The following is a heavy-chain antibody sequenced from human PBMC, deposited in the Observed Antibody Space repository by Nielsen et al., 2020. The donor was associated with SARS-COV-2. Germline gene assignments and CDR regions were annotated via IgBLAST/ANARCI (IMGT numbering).Heavy chain of an antibody. CDR2: IRSKAYGGTT. CDR1: GFTFGDYA. Sequence: LSLTCTASGFTFGDYAMIWVRQAPGKGLEWVGFIRSKAYGGTTETAASLKGRFTISRDDSRSIAYLEVNSLITEDTAVYYCTRRGPIGDHCGGGDCYPFDCWGQGTLVTVSS. J-gene: IGHJ4*02. V-gene: IGHV3-49*04. CDR3: TRRGPIGDHCGGGDCYPFDC. D-gene: IGHD2-21*02.